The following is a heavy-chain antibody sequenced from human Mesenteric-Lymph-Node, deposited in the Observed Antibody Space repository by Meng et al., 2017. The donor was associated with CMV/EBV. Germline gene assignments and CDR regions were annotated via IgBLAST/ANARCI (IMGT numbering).Heavy chain of an antibody. Sequence: GESLKISCAASGFTFSDYYMSWIRQAPGKGLEWVSYISSSGSTIYYADSVKGRFTISRDNAKNSVYLQMNSLRAEDTAVYYCVRDVGWQQFDYWGQGTLVTVSS. CDR1: GFTFSDYY. V-gene: IGHV3-11*04. CDR3: VRDVGWQQFDY. D-gene: IGHD5-24*01. CDR2: ISSSGSTI. J-gene: IGHJ4*02.